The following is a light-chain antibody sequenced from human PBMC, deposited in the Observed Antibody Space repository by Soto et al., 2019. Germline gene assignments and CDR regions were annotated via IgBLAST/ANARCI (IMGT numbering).Light chain of an antibody. CDR3: QQRSNWPPRFT. CDR1: QSVSSY. V-gene: IGKV3-11*01. Sequence: EIVLTQSPATLSLSPGERATLSCRASQSVSSYLAWYQQKPGQAPRLLIYDAYNRATGIPDRFSGSRSGTDFTLTNSTLEPEDFAVYYGQQRSNWPPRFTFGPGTKVDIK. CDR2: DAY. J-gene: IGKJ3*01.